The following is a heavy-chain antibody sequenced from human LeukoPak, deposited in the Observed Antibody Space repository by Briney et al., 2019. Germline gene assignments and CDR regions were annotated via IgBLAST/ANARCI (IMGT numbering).Heavy chain of an antibody. J-gene: IGHJ3*02. D-gene: IGHD1-26*01. CDR2: ISAYNGNT. V-gene: IGHV1-18*01. CDR3: ASEREGAFDI. Sequence: ASVKVSCKASGGTFSSYGISWVRQAPGQGLEWMGWISAYNGNTNYAQKLQGRVTMTTDTSTSTAYMELRSLRSDDTAVYYCASEREGAFDIWGQGTMFTVSS. CDR1: GGTFSSYG.